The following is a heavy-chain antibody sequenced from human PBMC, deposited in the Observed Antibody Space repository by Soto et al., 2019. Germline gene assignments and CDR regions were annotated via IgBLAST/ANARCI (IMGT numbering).Heavy chain of an antibody. CDR2: ISAYNGNT. Sequence: ASVKVSCKASGYTFTSYVISWVRHAPGQGLEWMGWISAYNGNTSYAQKLQGRVTMTTDTSTSTAYMELRSLRSDDTAVYYCARGAIVVVVAATPYYYMDIWGKGTTVTVSS. CDR1: GYTFTSYV. V-gene: IGHV1-18*01. D-gene: IGHD2-15*01. CDR3: ARGAIVVVVAATPYYYMDI. J-gene: IGHJ6*03.